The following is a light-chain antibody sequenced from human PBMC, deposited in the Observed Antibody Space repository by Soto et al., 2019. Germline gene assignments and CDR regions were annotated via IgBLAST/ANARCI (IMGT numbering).Light chain of an antibody. CDR2: SNN. CDR1: NSNIGSKY. V-gene: IGLV1-47*02. J-gene: IGLJ2*01. Sequence: QSVLTQPPSASGTPGQRVSISCSGSNSNIGSKYVYWYQQLPGTAPTLLMYSNNQRPSGVPDRFSGSKSGTSASLAISGLRYEDEADYYCAAWDNNLGGPAFGGGTKVTVL. CDR3: AAWDNNLGGPA.